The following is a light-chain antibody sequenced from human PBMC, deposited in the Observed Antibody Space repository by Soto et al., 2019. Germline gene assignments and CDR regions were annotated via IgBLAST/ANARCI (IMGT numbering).Light chain of an antibody. CDR3: QSYDSSLSAWV. Sequence: QSVLTQPPSVSGAPGQRVTISAPGSSSNIGAGYDVHWYHQLPGTAPKLLTYGNSNRPSGVPDRFSGSKSGTSASLAITGLQAEDEADYYCQSYDSSLSAWVFGGGTKVTVL. CDR2: GNS. CDR1: SSNIGAGYD. V-gene: IGLV1-40*01. J-gene: IGLJ3*02.